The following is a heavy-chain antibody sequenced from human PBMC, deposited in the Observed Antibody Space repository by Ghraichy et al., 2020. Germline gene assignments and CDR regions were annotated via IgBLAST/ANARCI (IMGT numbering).Heavy chain of an antibody. Sequence: GGSLRLSCAASGFTFSSYSMNWVRQAPGKGLEWVSSISSSSSYIYYADSVKGRFTISRDNAKNSLYLQMNSLRAEDTAVYYCATSRTRIAVAGYYFDYWGQGTLVTVSS. CDR1: GFTFSSYS. V-gene: IGHV3-21*01. D-gene: IGHD6-19*01. CDR3: ATSRTRIAVAGYYFDY. CDR2: ISSSSSYI. J-gene: IGHJ4*02.